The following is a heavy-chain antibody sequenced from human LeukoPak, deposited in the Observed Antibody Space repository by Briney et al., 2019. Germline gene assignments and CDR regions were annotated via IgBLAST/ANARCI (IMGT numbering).Heavy chain of an antibody. CDR1: GGSISSGGYS. CDR3: ARAYDFWSGYYKGWFDP. CDR2: IYYSGSI. J-gene: IGHJ5*02. D-gene: IGHD3-3*01. Sequence: PSETLSLTCAVSGGSISSGGYSWSWIRQPPGKGLEWIGYIYYSGSIYYNPSLKSRVTISVDTSKNQFSLKLSSVTAADTAVYYCARAYDFWSGYYKGWFDPWGQGTLVTVSS. V-gene: IGHV4-30-4*07.